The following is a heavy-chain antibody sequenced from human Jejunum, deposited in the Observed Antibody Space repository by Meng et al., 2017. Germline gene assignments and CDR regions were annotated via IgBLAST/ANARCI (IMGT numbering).Heavy chain of an antibody. Sequence: GESLKISCVASGFSLGSFAMQWARQPPGKGLEWVAVVGYDGSGQDYADSVKGRFIISRDNSKNTLYLEMNSLRVEDTAIYYCARCYFDGSGRFDYWGQGTLVTGYS. CDR3: ARCYFDGSGRFDY. J-gene: IGHJ4*02. D-gene: IGHD3-22*01. CDR1: GFSLGSFA. V-gene: IGHV3-33*08. CDR2: VGYDGSGQ.